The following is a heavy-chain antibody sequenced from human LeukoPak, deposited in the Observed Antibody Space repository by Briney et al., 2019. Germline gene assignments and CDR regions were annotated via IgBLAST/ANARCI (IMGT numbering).Heavy chain of an antibody. CDR3: ALNRGSGWYFHY. J-gene: IGHJ4*02. V-gene: IGHV3-30*04. D-gene: IGHD6-19*01. CDR1: GFTFSSYA. CDR2: ISYDGRNK. Sequence: GGSLRLSCAASGFTFSSYALHWVRQAPGKGLEGVAVISYDGRNKYADSVKGRFTISRDNSKNTLYLQMNSLRAEDTAVYYCALNRGSGWYFHYWGQGTLVTVSS.